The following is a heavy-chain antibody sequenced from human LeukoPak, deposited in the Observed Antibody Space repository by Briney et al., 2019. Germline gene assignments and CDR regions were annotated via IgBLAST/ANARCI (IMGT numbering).Heavy chain of an antibody. CDR1: GYSFTSYW. V-gene: IGHV5-10-1*01. D-gene: IGHD6-13*01. CDR3: ARHVGYSSSWVDY. CDR2: IDPSDSYT. J-gene: IGHJ4*02. Sequence: GESLRISCKGSGYSFTSYWISWVRQMPGKGLEWMGRIDPSDSYTNYSPSFQGHVTISADKSISTAHLQWSSLKASDTAMYYCARHVGYSSSWVDYWGQGTLVTVSS.